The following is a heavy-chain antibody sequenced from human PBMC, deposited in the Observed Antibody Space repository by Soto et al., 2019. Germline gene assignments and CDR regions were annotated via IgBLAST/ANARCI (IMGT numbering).Heavy chain of an antibody. CDR1: GFTFSGSW. J-gene: IGHJ4*02. CDR2: INGDGSGT. D-gene: IGHD3-10*01. Sequence: EVQLVESGGGLVQPGGSLRLSCAASGFTFSGSWMHWVRQAPGKGLVWVSRINGDGSGTSYADFVKGRFTISRDDAKNTLFLQMHGLRSEDTAVYYCGREIFGSGTANDYWGQGTLVTVSS. V-gene: IGHV3-74*01. CDR3: GREIFGSGTANDY.